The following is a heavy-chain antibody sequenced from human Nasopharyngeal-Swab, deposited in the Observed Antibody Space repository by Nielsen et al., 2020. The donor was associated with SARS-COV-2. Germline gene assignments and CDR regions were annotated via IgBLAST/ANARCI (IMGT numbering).Heavy chain of an antibody. CDR3: ARGQYCSSTSCYARGYYYYYGMDV. CDR2: ISSSSSYI. CDR1: GFTFSSYS. J-gene: IGHJ6*02. Sequence: GESLKISCAASGFTFSSYSMNWVRQAPGKGLEWVSSISSSSSYIYYAYSVKGRFTISRDNAKNSLYLQMNSLRAEDTAVYYCARGQYCSSTSCYARGYYYYYGMDVWGQGTTVTVSS. V-gene: IGHV3-21*01. D-gene: IGHD2-2*01.